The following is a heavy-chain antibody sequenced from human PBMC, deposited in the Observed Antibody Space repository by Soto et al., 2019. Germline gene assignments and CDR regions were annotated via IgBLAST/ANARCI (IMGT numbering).Heavy chain of an antibody. CDR3: AKKVYDDVWTGWPFDY. V-gene: IGHV4-39*01. Sequence: SETLSLTCAVSGGSVSSNNWWGWVRQPPGKGLEWIASIYNSGRTFYNPSLESRITISVDTSNNQFSLKMTSVTAADTAVYFCAKKVYDDVWTGWPFDYWAQEPLVT. D-gene: IGHD3-3*01. J-gene: IGHJ4*02. CDR2: IYNSGRT. CDR1: GGSVSSNNW.